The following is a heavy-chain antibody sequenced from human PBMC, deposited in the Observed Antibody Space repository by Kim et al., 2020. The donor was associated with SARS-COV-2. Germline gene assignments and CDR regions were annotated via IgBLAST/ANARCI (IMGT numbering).Heavy chain of an antibody. CDR1: GGSFSGYY. D-gene: IGHD3-9*01. Sequence: SETLSLTCAVYGGSFSGYYWSWIRQPPGKGLEWIGEINHSGSTNYNPSLKSRVTISVDTSKNQFSLKLSSVTAADTAVYYCARGVPKPYYDILTGLPFDYWGQGTLVTVSS. J-gene: IGHJ4*02. V-gene: IGHV4-34*01. CDR3: ARGVPKPYYDILTGLPFDY. CDR2: INHSGST.